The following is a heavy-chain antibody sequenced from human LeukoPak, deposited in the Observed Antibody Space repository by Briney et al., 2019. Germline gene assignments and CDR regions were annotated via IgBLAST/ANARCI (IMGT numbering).Heavy chain of an antibody. CDR2: IYYSGST. CDR3: ARGVVATRAFDY. V-gene: IGHV4-31*03. D-gene: IGHD5-12*01. Sequence: KASETLSLTCTVSGGSISSGGYYWSWIRQHPGPGLEWIGYIYYSGSTYYNPSLKSRVTISVDTSKNQFSLKLSSVTAADTAVYYCARGVVATRAFDYWGQGTLVTVSS. J-gene: IGHJ4*02. CDR1: GGSISSGGYY.